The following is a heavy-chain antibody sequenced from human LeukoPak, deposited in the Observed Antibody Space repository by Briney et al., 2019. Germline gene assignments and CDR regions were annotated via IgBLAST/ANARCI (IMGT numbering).Heavy chain of an antibody. D-gene: IGHD3-10*01. CDR3: ARDRGSGSLDY. J-gene: IGHJ4*02. V-gene: IGHV1-2*02. Sequence: GASVKVFCKASGYTFTGYYMHWVRQAPGQGLEWMGWINPNSGGTNYAQKFQGRVTMTRDTAISTAYMELSRLRSDDTAVYYCARDRGSGSLDYWGPGTLVTVSS. CDR2: INPNSGGT. CDR1: GYTFTGYY.